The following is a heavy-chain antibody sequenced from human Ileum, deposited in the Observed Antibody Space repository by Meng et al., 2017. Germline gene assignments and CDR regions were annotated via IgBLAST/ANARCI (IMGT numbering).Heavy chain of an antibody. J-gene: IGHJ4*02. CDR2: IHHSGRT. Sequence: VPPQESGPGLVRPSGTLSLTCYVSGDPVSNTNGWDWLRHSPGKGLEWIGEIHHSGRTNFIASLQSRATISLDESKNQFSLTLTSVTAADTAVYYCARGVGDIRVGFDYWGQGILVTVSS. D-gene: IGHD5-12*01. CDR3: ARGVGDIRVGFDY. V-gene: IGHV4-4*02. CDR1: GDPVSNTNG.